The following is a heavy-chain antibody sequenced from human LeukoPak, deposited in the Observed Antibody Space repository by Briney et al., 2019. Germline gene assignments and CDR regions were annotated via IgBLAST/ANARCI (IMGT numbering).Heavy chain of an antibody. Sequence: SETLSLTCTVSGGSINSSSYYWGWIRQPPGKGLEWIGSIYYSGSTYYNPSLKSRVTISVDTSKNQFSLKLSSVTAADTAVYYCASRYCSSTSCYYFDYWGQGTLVTVSS. CDR1: GGSINSSSYY. CDR3: ASRYCSSTSCYYFDY. J-gene: IGHJ4*02. V-gene: IGHV4-39*01. D-gene: IGHD2-2*01. CDR2: IYYSGST.